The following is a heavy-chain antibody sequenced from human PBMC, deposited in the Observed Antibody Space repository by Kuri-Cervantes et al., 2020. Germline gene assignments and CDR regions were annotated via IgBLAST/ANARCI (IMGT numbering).Heavy chain of an antibody. D-gene: IGHD1-26*01. Sequence: GGSLRLSCAASGFTFSSYGMHWVRQAPGKGLEWVAVISYDGSNKYYADSVKGRFTISRDNSKNTLYLQMNSLRAEDTAVYYCAKRDQGGSLLDYWGQGTLVTVSS. J-gene: IGHJ4*02. CDR3: AKRDQGGSLLDY. V-gene: IGHV3-30*18. CDR2: ISYDGSNK. CDR1: GFTFSSYG.